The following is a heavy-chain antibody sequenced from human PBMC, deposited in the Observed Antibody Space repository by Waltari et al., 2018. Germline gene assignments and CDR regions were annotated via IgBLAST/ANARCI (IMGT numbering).Heavy chain of an antibody. CDR2: INRSGST. CDR3: ARGGMIVVVPDY. D-gene: IGHD3-22*01. V-gene: IGHV4-34*01. Sequence: QVQLQQWGAGLLKPSETLSLTCAVYGGSFSGYYWSWIRQPPGKGLEWIGEINRSGSTNYNPSLKSRVTISVDTSKNQFSLKLSSVTAADTAVYYCARGGMIVVVPDYWGQGTLVTVSS. CDR1: GGSFSGYY. J-gene: IGHJ4*02.